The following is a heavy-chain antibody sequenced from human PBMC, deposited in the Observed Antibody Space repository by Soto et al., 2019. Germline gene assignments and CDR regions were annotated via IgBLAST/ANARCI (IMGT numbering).Heavy chain of an antibody. CDR1: GYSFTSYW. V-gene: IGHV5-10-1*01. CDR2: IDPSDSYT. J-gene: IGHJ3*02. Sequence: GESLKISCKGSGYSFTSYWISWVRQMPGKGLEWMGRIDPSDSYTNYSPSFQGHVTISADKSISTAYLQWSSLKASDTAMYYCAEGPHYYDSSGDDAFDIWGHGTMVTVPS. CDR3: AEGPHYYDSSGDDAFDI. D-gene: IGHD3-22*01.